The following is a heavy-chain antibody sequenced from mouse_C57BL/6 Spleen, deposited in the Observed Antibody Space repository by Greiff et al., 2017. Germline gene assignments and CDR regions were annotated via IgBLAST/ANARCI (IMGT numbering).Heavy chain of an antibody. Sequence: QVQLQQPGAELVKPGASVKLSCTASGYTFTSYWMHWVQQRPGQGLEWIGMIHPNSGSTNYNEKFKSKATLTVDKSSSTAYMQLSSLTSEDSAVEYCARDYSKKAMGYWGQGTSVTVSS. CDR1: GYTFTSYW. CDR3: ARDYSKKAMGY. V-gene: IGHV1-64*01. D-gene: IGHD2-5*01. CDR2: IHPNSGST. J-gene: IGHJ4*01.